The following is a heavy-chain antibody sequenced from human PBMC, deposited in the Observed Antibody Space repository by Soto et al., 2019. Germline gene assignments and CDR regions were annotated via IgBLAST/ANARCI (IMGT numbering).Heavy chain of an antibody. J-gene: IGHJ6*02. CDR1: GYSFTSHW. D-gene: IGHD6-13*01. V-gene: IGHV5-51*01. CDR3: AAIIAAADAYYYSYAMDV. CDR2: VYPSDSDT. Sequence: PGESLKLSCKAFGYSFTSHWIAWVRQMPGKGLEWMGIVYPSDSDTRYSPSFQGQVTISADKSITTAYLQWRSLKASDTAMYYCAAIIAAADAYYYSYAMDVWGQGTTVTVS.